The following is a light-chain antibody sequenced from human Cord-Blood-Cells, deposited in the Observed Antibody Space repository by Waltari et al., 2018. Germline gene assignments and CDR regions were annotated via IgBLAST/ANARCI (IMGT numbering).Light chain of an antibody. Sequence: SYELTQPPSVSVSPGQTARITCSGDALPKQNASWYQQKPGQAPVLVKYKDSERPSGIPERFSGSSSGTTVTLTISGVQAEDEADYYCQSADSSGTWVFGGGTKLTVL. CDR1: ALPKQN. CDR2: KDS. J-gene: IGLJ3*02. V-gene: IGLV3-25*02. CDR3: QSADSSGTWV.